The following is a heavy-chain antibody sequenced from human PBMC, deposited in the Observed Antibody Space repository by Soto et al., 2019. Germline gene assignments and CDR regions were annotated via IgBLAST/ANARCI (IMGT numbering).Heavy chain of an antibody. V-gene: IGHV4-59*01. Sequence: SETLSLTCTVSGGSISSYYWSWIRQPPGKGLEWIGYIYYSGSTNYNPSLKSRVTISVDTSKNQFSLKLSSVTAADTAVYYCARDQGYYGSGSLLHYYYYMDVWGKGTTVTVSS. CDR3: ARDQGYYGSGSLLHYYYYMDV. D-gene: IGHD3-10*01. CDR1: GGSISSYY. CDR2: IYYSGST. J-gene: IGHJ6*03.